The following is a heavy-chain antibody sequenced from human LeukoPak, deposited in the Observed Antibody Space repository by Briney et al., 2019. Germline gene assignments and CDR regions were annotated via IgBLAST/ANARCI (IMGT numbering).Heavy chain of an antibody. CDR2: IWNDGSNK. CDR1: GFTFSIYG. Sequence: GGSLRLSCAASGFTFSIYGMHWVRQAPGKGLEWVAVIWNDGSNKYYADSVKGRFTISRDNSKNTLYLQMNSLRAEDAAVYSCARASGPFDYWGQGTLVTVSS. V-gene: IGHV3-33*01. CDR3: ARASGPFDY. J-gene: IGHJ4*02. D-gene: IGHD3-10*01.